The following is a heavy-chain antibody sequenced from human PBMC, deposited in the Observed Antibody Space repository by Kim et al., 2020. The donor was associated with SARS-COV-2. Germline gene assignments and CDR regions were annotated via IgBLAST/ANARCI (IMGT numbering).Heavy chain of an antibody. Sequence: GGSLRLSCAASGFSFSTCWMTWVRQAPGKGLEWVANIKEDGSKIYSADSVKGRFTISRDNAKNSLYLQLNSLRAEDTAVYYCARATYSGGWFVDYWGQGT. D-gene: IGHD6-19*01. V-gene: IGHV3-7*01. CDR1: GFSFSTCW. CDR2: IKEDGSKI. J-gene: IGHJ4*02. CDR3: ARATYSGGWFVDY.